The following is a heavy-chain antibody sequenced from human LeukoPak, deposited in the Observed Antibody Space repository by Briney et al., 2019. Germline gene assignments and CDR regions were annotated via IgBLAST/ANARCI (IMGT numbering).Heavy chain of an antibody. CDR1: AGSISNYY. V-gene: IGHV4-59*01. J-gene: IGHJ6*03. CDR2: IYYSGST. D-gene: IGHD2-15*01. CDR3: ATWRYCSGGSCYGNYYMDG. Sequence: SETLSLTCTVSAGSISNYYWSWIRQPPGKGLEWIGYIYYSGSTNYNPSLKSRVTISIDTSKNQFSLKLSSVTAVDTAVYYCATWRYCSGGSCYGNYYMDGWGKGTTVTVSS.